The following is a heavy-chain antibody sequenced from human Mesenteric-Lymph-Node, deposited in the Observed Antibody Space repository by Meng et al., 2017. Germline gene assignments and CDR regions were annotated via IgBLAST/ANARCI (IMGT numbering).Heavy chain of an antibody. D-gene: IGHD2-2*01. J-gene: IGHJ1*01. CDR2: IKPDGSLI. V-gene: IGHV3-74*01. Sequence: QLVESGGGLVQPGGSLRLSCAASGFTFSSYWMHWVRQAPGKGLVWVSRIKPDGSLIDYADSVKGRFTISRDNAKNTLYLQMSSLRAEDTAVYFCATGSISGAQLQHWGQGTLVTVSS. CDR3: ATGSISGAQLQH. CDR1: GFTFSSYW.